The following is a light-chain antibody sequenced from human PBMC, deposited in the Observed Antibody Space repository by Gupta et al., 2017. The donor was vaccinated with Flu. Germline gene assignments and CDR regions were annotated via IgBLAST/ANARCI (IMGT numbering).Light chain of an antibody. CDR2: EVT. J-gene: IGLJ3*02. CDR1: TSDVGSNHP. Sequence: SALTQPASVSRSPGQSTTISCIGTTSDVGSNHPVSWCQQLPGKAPKVIIYEVTTRASCVSHRFSGSKSGNTASLTISGLQPEDEADYYCTSFTSSSTWVFGGGTKLTVL. CDR3: TSFTSSSTWV. V-gene: IGLV2-14*01.